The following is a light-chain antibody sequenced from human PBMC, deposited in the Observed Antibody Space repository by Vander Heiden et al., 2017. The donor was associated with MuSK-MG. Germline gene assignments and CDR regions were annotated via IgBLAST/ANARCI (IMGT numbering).Light chain of an antibody. CDR3: QQYYSTPPT. J-gene: IGKJ3*01. CDR2: WAS. V-gene: IGKV4-1*01. CDR1: QSVLYSSNNKNY. Sequence: DIVMTQSPDSLAVSLGEGATINCKSSQSVLYSSNNKNYLAWYQQKPGQPPKLLIYWASTRESGVPDRFSGRGSGTDFTLTISSLQAEDVAVYYCQQYYSTPPTFGPGTKVDIK.